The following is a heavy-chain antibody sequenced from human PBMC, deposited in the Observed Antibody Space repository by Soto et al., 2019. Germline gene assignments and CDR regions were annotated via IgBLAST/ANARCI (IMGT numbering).Heavy chain of an antibody. V-gene: IGHV4-30-2*01. J-gene: IGHJ4*02. D-gene: IGHD5-12*01. CDR2: IYHSGST. Sequence: SETLSLTCAVSGGSISSGGYSWSWIRQPPGKGLEWIGSIYHSGSTYYNPSLKSRVTISSDAPKKQFSLKVTSVTAADTAVYYCTRGQEGVVATHWDQGTLVT. CDR1: GGSISSGGYS. CDR3: TRGQEGVVATH.